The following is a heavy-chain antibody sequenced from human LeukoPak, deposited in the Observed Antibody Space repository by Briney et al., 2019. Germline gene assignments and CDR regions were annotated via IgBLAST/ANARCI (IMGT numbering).Heavy chain of an antibody. CDR3: DRRNQLLWMGATHWRVGFDY. D-gene: IGHD2-2*01. Sequence: GESLKISCKGSGYSFTSYWIGWVRQMPGKGLEWMGIIYPGDSDTRYSPSFQGQVSISADKSISTAYLPWSSLQAADTAMYYCDRRNQLLWMGATHWRVGFDYWGQGPLVTVSS. CDR1: GYSFTSYW. V-gene: IGHV5-51*01. J-gene: IGHJ4*02. CDR2: IYPGDSDT.